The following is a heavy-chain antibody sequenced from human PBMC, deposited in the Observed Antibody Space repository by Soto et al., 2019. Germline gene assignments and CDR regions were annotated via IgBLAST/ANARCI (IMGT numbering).Heavy chain of an antibody. CDR2: INHSGST. CDR3: ARAVGFWSGYYTAGYMDV. J-gene: IGHJ6*03. Sequence: QVQLQQWGAGLLKPSETLSLTCAVYGGSFSGYYWSWIRQPPGKGLEWIGEINHSGSTNYNPSLKSRVTISVDTSKIQFSLKLSSVTAADTAVYYCARAVGFWSGYYTAGYMDVWGKGTTVTVSS. D-gene: IGHD3-3*01. CDR1: GGSFSGYY. V-gene: IGHV4-34*01.